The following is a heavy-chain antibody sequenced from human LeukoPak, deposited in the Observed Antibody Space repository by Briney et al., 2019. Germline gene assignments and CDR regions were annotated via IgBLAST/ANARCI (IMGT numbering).Heavy chain of an antibody. D-gene: IGHD5-24*01. V-gene: IGHV3-7*01. CDR3: ARDGPRLQEIY. CDR1: GFTFSSYW. J-gene: IGHJ4*02. Sequence: GGFLRLSCAASGFTFSSYWMSWVRQAPGKGLEWVANIKEDGSEKDYVASVKGRFTISRDNTKNSLYLQMNSLRAEDAAVYYCARDGPRLQEIYWGQGTLVTVSS. CDR2: IKEDGSEK.